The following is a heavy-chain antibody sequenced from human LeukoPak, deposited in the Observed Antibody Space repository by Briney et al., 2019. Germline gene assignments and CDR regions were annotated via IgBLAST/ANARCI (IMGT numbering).Heavy chain of an antibody. Sequence: SETLSLTCTVSGGSISYDYWSWIRQPPGKGLEWIGYIYYSGSTNYNPSLKSRVTISVDTSKNQFSLKLSSVTAADTAVYYCARDYDFWSGYGVEYYGMDVWGQGTTVTVSS. CDR2: IYYSGST. V-gene: IGHV4-59*01. J-gene: IGHJ6*02. D-gene: IGHD3-3*01. CDR1: GGSISYDY. CDR3: ARDYDFWSGYGVEYYGMDV.